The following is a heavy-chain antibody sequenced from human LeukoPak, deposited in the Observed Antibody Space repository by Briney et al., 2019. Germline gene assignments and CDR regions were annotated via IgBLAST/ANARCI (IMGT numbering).Heavy chain of an antibody. V-gene: IGHV3-23*01. Sequence: PGGSLRLSCAASGFTFSSYAMSWVRQAPGKGLEWVSAISGSGGSTYYADSVKGRFTISRDNSKNTLYLQMNSLRAEDTAVYYCAKADIITMVRGVTLDAFDIWGQGTMDTVSS. D-gene: IGHD3-10*01. J-gene: IGHJ3*02. CDR3: AKADIITMVRGVTLDAFDI. CDR1: GFTFSSYA. CDR2: ISGSGGST.